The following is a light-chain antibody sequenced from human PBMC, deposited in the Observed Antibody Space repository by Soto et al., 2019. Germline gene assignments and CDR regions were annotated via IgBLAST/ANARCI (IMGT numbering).Light chain of an antibody. Sequence: DIQMTPSPSTLSAPVGDRVSVTCLARQFISTWLAWFQQKPGKAPKLLIQRASTLESGVPARFSGSGSGTEFTLTISSLQPDDFATYYCQQYSTSPRTFGQGTKVDIK. CDR1: QFISTW. CDR3: QQYSTSPRT. J-gene: IGKJ1*01. CDR2: RAS. V-gene: IGKV1-5*03.